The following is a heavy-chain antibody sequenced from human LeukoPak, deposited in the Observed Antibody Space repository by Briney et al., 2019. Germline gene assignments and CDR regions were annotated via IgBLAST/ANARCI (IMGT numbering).Heavy chain of an antibody. V-gene: IGHV3-7*01. CDR2: IKQDGSEK. CDR3: ARRPYSSSSGYYFDY. Sequence: GGSLRLSCAASGFTFSSYWMSWVRQAPGKGLEWVANIKQDGSEKYYVDSVKGRFTISRDNAKNSLYLQMNSLRAEDTAVYYCARRPYSSSSGYYFDYWGQGTLVTVSS. D-gene: IGHD6-6*01. CDR1: GFTFSSYW. J-gene: IGHJ4*02.